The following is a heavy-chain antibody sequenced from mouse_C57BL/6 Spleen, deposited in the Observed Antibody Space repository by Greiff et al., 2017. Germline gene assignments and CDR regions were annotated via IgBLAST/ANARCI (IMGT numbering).Heavy chain of an antibody. CDR2: IYPGSGST. CDR1: VYTFTSYW. J-gene: IGHJ2*01. CDR3: ARAYGTPGDFDY. D-gene: IGHD2-10*02. V-gene: IGHV1-55*01. Sequence: QVQLQQPGAEPVKPGASVKMSCKASVYTFTSYWITWVKQRPGQGLEWIGDIYPGSGSTNYNEKFKSKATLTVDTSSSKAYMQLSSLTSEDSAVYYCARAYGTPGDFDYWGQGTTLTVSS.